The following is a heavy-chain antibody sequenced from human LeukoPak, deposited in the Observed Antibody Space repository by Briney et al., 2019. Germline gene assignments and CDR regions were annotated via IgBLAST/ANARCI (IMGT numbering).Heavy chain of an antibody. CDR2: INPNAGTT. V-gene: IGHV1-46*01. CDR3: ARVYYSSSYDYWYFDL. D-gene: IGHD6-13*01. Sequence: ASVKVSCKASGYTFTSYYMHWVRQAPGQGLEWMGIINPNAGTTSYAQKFQGRVTVTRDTSTSTVYMELSSLRSEDTAVYYCARVYYSSSYDYWYFDLWGRGTLVTVSS. J-gene: IGHJ2*01. CDR1: GYTFTSYY.